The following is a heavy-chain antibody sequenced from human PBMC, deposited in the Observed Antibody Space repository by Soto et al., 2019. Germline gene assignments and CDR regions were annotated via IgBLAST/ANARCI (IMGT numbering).Heavy chain of an antibody. CDR1: GGSLTKYY. CDR3: AGDNNDFWSLYPLAFDY. Sequence: SETLSLTCTVSGGSLTKYYWSWIPQPAGKGLEWIGRVSTSGNVVSKASLRSRLTMSVDTSKNQFSLRLTSVTAADTAVYYCAGDNNDFWSLYPLAFDYWGQGALVTV. D-gene: IGHD3-3*01. J-gene: IGHJ4*02. V-gene: IGHV4-4*07. CDR2: VSTSGNV.